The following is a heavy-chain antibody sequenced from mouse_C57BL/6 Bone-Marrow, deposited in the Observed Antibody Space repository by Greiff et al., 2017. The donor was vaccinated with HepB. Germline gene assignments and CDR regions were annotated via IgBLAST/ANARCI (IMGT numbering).Heavy chain of an antibody. V-gene: IGHV7-3*01. D-gene: IGHD2-3*01. CDR3: ARSQYDEPYYFDY. CDR2: IRNKANGYTT. CDR1: GFTFPDYY. J-gene: IGHJ2*01. Sequence: VQLKESGGGLVQPGGSLSLSCAASGFTFPDYYMSWVRQPPGKALEWLGFIRNKANGYTTEYSASVKGRFTISRDNSQSILYLQMNALRAEDSATYYCARSQYDEPYYFDYWGQGTTLTVAS.